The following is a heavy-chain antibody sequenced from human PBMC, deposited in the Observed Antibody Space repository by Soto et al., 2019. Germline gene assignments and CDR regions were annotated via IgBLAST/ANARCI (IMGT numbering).Heavy chain of an antibody. J-gene: IGHJ4*02. V-gene: IGHV3-23*01. Sequence: EVQLLESGGGLVQPGGSLRLCCAASGFTFSSYAMSWVRQAPGKGLEWVSTISGSGGSAYYADSVKGRFTISRDNSKNTLYLQMNSLRAEDTAVYYCARRTSGWYLDYWGQGTLVTVSS. D-gene: IGHD6-19*01. CDR1: GFTFSSYA. CDR2: ISGSGGSA. CDR3: ARRTSGWYLDY.